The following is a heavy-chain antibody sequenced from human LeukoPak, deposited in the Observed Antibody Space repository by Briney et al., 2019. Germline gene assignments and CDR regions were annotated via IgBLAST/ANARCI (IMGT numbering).Heavy chain of an antibody. CDR1: GYTFTSYD. J-gene: IGHJ4*02. CDR2: MNPNSGNT. V-gene: IGHV1-8*01. D-gene: IGHD3-10*01. CDR3: ARVSITMVRGVIPY. Sequence: GASVKVSCKASGYTFTSYDINWVRQATGQGLEWMGWMNPNSGNTGYAQKFQGRVTMTRNTSISTAYMELSSLRSEDTAVYYCARVSITMVRGVIPYWGQGTLVTVSS.